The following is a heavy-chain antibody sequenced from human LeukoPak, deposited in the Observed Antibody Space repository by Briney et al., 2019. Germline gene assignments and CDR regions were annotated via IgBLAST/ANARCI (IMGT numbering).Heavy chain of an antibody. D-gene: IGHD4-17*01. CDR2: IKSKTDGGTT. J-gene: IGHJ6*02. V-gene: IGHV3-15*01. Sequence: PGGSLRLSCAASGFTFSNARMSWVRQAPGKGLEWVGRIKSKTDGGTTDYAAPVKGRFTISRDDSKNTLYLQMNSLKTEDTAVYYCTTVDYGDYYYYGMDVWGQGTTVTVSS. CDR1: GFTFSNAR. CDR3: TTVDYGDYYYYGMDV.